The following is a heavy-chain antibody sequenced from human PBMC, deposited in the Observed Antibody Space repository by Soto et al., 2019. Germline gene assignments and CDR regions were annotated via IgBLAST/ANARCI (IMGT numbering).Heavy chain of an antibody. CDR1: GGTFSSYA. J-gene: IGHJ6*02. CDR3: ARFSNTGMDV. D-gene: IGHD4-4*01. CDR2: IIPIFGTA. V-gene: IGHV1-69*13. Sequence: SVKVSCNXSGGTFSSYAISWELQAPGQGLEWMGGIIPIFGTANYTQKRQGRVTITADESTSTAYMELISLRSEDTAVYYCARFSNTGMDVWGQGTTVTVS.